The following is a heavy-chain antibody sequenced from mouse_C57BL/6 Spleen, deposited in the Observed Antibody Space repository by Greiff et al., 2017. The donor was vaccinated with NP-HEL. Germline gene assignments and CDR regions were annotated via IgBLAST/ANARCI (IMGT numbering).Heavy chain of an antibody. D-gene: IGHD2-5*01. CDR2: FYPGSGSI. Sequence: VQLQQSGAELVKPGASVKLSCKASGYTFTEYTIHWVKQRSGQGLEWIGWFYPGSGSIKYNEKFKDKATLTADKSSSTVYMELSRLTSEDSAVYFCARHEEEAYSNFYCDFDVWGTGTTVTVSS. CDR3: ARHEEEAYSNFYCDFDV. CDR1: GYTFTEYT. J-gene: IGHJ1*03. V-gene: IGHV1-62-2*01.